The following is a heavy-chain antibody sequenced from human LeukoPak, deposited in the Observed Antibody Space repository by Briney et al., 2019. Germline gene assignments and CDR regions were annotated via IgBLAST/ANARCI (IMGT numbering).Heavy chain of an antibody. J-gene: IGHJ4*02. CDR2: ISNGSRTI. D-gene: IGHD1-20*01. V-gene: IGHV3-48*01. CDR3: ARESITGHRDFDY. Sequence: GGSLRLSCAASGFTFGAYSMNWVRQVPGKGLEWVSYISNGSRTIYYADSVKGRFTVSRDNAKNPLNLQMDSLRAEDTAVYYCARESITGHRDFDYWGQGTLVTVSS. CDR1: GFTFGAYS.